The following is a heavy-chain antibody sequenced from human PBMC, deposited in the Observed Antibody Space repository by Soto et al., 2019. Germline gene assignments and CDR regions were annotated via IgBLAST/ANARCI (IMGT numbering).Heavy chain of an antibody. CDR3: ARTRDGYNQNFDY. J-gene: IGHJ4*02. Sequence: ASVKVSCKASGGTFSSYAISWVRQAPGQGLEWMGGIIPIFGTANYAQKFQGRATITADESTSTAYMELSSLRSEDTAVYYCARTRDGYNQNFDYWGQGTLVTVP. D-gene: IGHD5-12*01. CDR2: IIPIFGTA. CDR1: GGTFSSYA. V-gene: IGHV1-69*13.